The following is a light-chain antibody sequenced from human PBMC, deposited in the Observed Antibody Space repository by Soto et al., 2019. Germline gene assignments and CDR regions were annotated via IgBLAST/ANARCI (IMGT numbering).Light chain of an antibody. CDR2: CTN. V-gene: IGLV1-40*01. J-gene: IGLJ1*01. Sequence: QSVLTQPPSVPRAPVHRVTISCTGSIANIGAAYNVDWYQQLPGTAPKLLIYCTNNRPSGFPARFSCSKSGTSSSLEIAGLQAEDEGDYYCQSYDSSMSGYVFGTGTKVPVL. CDR1: IANIGAAYN. CDR3: QSYDSSMSGYV.